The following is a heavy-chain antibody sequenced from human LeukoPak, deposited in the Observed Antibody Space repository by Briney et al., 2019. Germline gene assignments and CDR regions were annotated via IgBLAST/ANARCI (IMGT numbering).Heavy chain of an antibody. J-gene: IGHJ4*02. CDR2: IYPGDSDT. D-gene: IGHD3-10*01. CDR3: ARIPYYGSGSYYSPFDY. Sequence: LGESLKVSCKGSGYSFTSYWIGWVRQMPGKGLEWMGIIYPGDSDTRYSPSFQGQVTISADKSISTAYLQWSSLKASDTAMYYCARIPYYGSGSYYSPFDYWGQGTLVTVSS. CDR1: GYSFTSYW. V-gene: IGHV5-51*01.